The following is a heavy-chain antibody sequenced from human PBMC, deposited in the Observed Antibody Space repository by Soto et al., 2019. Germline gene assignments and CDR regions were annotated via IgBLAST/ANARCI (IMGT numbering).Heavy chain of an antibody. CDR3: ARSYYFQNWSDP. J-gene: IGHJ5*02. Sequence: QVQLQQWGAGLLKPSETLSLTCAVYGGSFSGYYWSWIRQPPGKGLEWIGEINHSGSTNYNPSLKSRVTIPVDTSKNQSSLKLSSVTAADTAVYYCARSYYFQNWSDPWGQGTLVTVSS. V-gene: IGHV4-34*01. CDR2: INHSGST. D-gene: IGHD3-22*01. CDR1: GGSFSGYY.